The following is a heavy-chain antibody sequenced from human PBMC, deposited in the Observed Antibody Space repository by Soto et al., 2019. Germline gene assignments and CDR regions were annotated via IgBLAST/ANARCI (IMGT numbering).Heavy chain of an antibody. CDR1: GGTFSRYA. V-gene: IGHV1-69*12. J-gene: IGHJ4*02. CDR2: IIPIFGTA. CDR3: ARDERYYYDSSGYSTFDY. Sequence: QVQLVRSGAEVKKPGSSVKVSCKASGGTFSRYAISWVRQAPGQGLEWMGGIIPIFGTANYAQKFQGRVTITADESTSTAYMELSSLRSEDTAVYYCARDERYYYDSSGYSTFDYWGQGTLVTVSS. D-gene: IGHD3-22*01.